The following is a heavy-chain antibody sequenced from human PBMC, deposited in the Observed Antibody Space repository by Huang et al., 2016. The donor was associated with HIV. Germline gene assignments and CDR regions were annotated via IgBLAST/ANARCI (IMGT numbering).Heavy chain of an antibody. D-gene: IGHD3-22*01. J-gene: IGHJ4*02. CDR1: GFTFSSYR. CDR3: ATAPPYYYDSSGYYYGQDY. V-gene: IGHV3-21*01. Sequence: EVQLVESGGNQVKPGGSLRLSCAASGFTFSSYRMNWVRQGPGRGLEWSSSSSISRSYIDDADSVKGRFTISGDNAKNSLYLQMSSLGADDTAVYYCATAPPYYYDSSGYYYGQDYWGQGTLVTVSS. CDR2: SSISRSYI.